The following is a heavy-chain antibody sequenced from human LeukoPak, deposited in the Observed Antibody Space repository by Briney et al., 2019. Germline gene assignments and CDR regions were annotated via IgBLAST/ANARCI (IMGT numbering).Heavy chain of an antibody. V-gene: IGHV3-48*02. CDR1: GFTFSSYN. D-gene: IGHD1-26*01. Sequence: GGSLRLSCAASGFTFSSYNMNWVRQAPGKGLEWLSYISATGSSIYHADSVKGRFTISRDNAKNSLYLQMNSLRDEDTAVYFCTRESGSGSYSDYWGQGTPVTVSS. CDR3: TRESGSGSYSDY. CDR2: ISATGSSI. J-gene: IGHJ4*02.